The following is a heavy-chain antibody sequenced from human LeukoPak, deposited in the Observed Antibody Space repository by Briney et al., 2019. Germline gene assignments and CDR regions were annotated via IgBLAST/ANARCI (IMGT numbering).Heavy chain of an antibody. D-gene: IGHD2-15*01. CDR2: INHSGST. CDR3: ARGKSSSGRSYDFDY. CDR1: GGSFSGYY. Sequence: SETLSLTCAVYGGSFSGYYWSWIRQPPGKGLEWIGEINHSGSTNYNPSLKSRVTISVDTSKNQFSLKLSSETAADTAVYYCARGKSSSGRSYDFDYWGQGTLVTVSS. J-gene: IGHJ4*02. V-gene: IGHV4-34*01.